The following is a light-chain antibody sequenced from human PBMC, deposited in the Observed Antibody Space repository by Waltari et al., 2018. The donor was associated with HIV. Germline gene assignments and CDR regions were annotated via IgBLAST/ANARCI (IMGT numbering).Light chain of an antibody. CDR2: WAS. Sequence: DIVVTQSPDSLAVPLGERATINCKSSQSLLYSSTNKNYLAWYQQKPGQPPKLLLYWASTRESGVPDRFSGSGSGTDFTLTIDSLRAEDVAVYYCQQDYSTQYSFGQGTKLEIK. CDR3: QQDYSTQYS. CDR1: QSLLYSSTNKNY. J-gene: IGKJ2*03. V-gene: IGKV4-1*01.